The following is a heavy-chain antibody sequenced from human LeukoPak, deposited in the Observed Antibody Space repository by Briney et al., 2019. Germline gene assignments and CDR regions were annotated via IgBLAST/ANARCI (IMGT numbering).Heavy chain of an antibody. CDR3: ARGGRCSGGSCYFDP. Sequence: GASVKVSCKASGYTFTSYDTNWVRQATGQGLEWMGWMNPNSGNTGYAQKFQGRVTMTRNTSISTAYMELSSLRSEDTAVYYCARGGRCSGGSCYFDPWGQGTLVTVSS. CDR2: MNPNSGNT. J-gene: IGHJ5*02. CDR1: GYTFTSYD. D-gene: IGHD2-15*01. V-gene: IGHV1-8*01.